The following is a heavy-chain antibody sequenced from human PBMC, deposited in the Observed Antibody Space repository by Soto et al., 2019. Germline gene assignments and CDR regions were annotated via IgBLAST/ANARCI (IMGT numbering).Heavy chain of an antibody. CDR2: ISSSSSTI. Sequence: EVQLVESGGGLVQPGGSLRLSCAASGFTFSSYSMNWVRQAPGKGLEWVSYISSSSSTIYYADSVKGRFTISRDNAKNSLYLQMNSLRAEDTGVYYCARETEIHYYGSGSYASWGQGTLVTVSS. V-gene: IGHV3-48*01. J-gene: IGHJ5*02. CDR3: ARETEIHYYGSGSYAS. D-gene: IGHD3-10*01. CDR1: GFTFSSYS.